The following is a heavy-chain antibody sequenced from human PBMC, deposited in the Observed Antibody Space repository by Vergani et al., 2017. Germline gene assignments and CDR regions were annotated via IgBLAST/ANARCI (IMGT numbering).Heavy chain of an antibody. CDR3: VKERYDLGSFFFYC. CDR2: ISGPGLST. D-gene: IGHD1-1*01. J-gene: IGHJ4*01. V-gene: IGHV3-23*01. CDR1: GFTFSNSA. Sequence: EVHLLESGGGLVQSGGSLRLSCAASGFTFSNSAVSWVRQAPGRGLAWVSSISGPGLSTYYADSVKGRFSISGANSKNTVFLQMHSLRAEDTAVYYSVKERYDLGSFFFYCWLHAILVTDPS.